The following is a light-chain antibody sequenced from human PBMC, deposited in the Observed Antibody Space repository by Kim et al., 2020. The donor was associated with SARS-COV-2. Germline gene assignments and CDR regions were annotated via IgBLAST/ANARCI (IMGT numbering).Light chain of an antibody. V-gene: IGLV2-18*02. Sequence: GQPATISCTGTSSDVGSYNRVAWYQQPPGTAPKLMIYEVSNRPSGVPDRFSGSKSGNTASLTISGLQAEDEADYYCSSYTSSSTVVFGGGTQLTVL. J-gene: IGLJ2*01. CDR1: SSDVGSYNR. CDR2: EVS. CDR3: SSYTSSSTVV.